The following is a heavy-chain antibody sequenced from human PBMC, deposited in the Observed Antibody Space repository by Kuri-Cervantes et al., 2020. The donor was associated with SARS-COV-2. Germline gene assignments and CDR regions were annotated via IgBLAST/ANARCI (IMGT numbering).Heavy chain of an antibody. CDR3: ARVLGTNWNDAGDAFDI. Sequence: ASVKVSCKASGYTFTGHFIHWVRQAPGQGLEYMGWMNATRGDTNYAPKFRHRVTMTRDTSTSTVYMELSSLRSEDTAVYYCARVLGTNWNDAGDAFDIWGQGTMVTVSS. J-gene: IGHJ3*02. CDR1: GYTFTGHF. D-gene: IGHD1-20*01. CDR2: MNATRGDT. V-gene: IGHV1-2*02.